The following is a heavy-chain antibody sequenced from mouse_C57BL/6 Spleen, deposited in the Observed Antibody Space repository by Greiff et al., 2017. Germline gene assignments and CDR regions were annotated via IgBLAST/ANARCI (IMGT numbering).Heavy chain of an antibody. J-gene: IGHJ3*01. D-gene: IGHD1-1*01. V-gene: IGHV1-18*01. Sequence: VQLKQSGPELVKPGASVKIPCKASGYTFTDYNMDWVKQSHGKSLEWIGDINPNNGGTIYNQKFKGKATLTVDKSSSTAYMELRSLTSEDTAVYYCARNRDYYGSSYGFAYWGQGTLVTVSA. CDR3: ARNRDYYGSSYGFAY. CDR1: GYTFTDYN. CDR2: INPNNGGT.